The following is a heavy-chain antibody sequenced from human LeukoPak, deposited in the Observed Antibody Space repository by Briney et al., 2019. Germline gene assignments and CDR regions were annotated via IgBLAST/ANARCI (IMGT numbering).Heavy chain of an antibody. CDR1: DPSLSGHY. CDR3: DM. V-gene: IGHV4-59*11. CDR2: ISYFGNT. J-gene: IGHJ3*02. Sequence: SETLSLTCTVSDPSLSGHYLTWIRQPTGKGLEWIGYISYFGNTNYNPSLKMRGTISVETSKNQFSLKLSSVTAADTAVNAFDMWGQGTMVTVSS.